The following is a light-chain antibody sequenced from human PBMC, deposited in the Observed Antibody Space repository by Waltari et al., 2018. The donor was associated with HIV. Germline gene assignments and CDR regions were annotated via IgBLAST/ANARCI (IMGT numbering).Light chain of an antibody. CDR1: TANIGANF. J-gene: IGLJ2*01. CDR2: RDK. CDR3: AVLDDTLGGGV. Sequence: QSVLTQPPSASGTPGQKVTISCSGGTANIGANFVFWFQQFPGMAPKLLIYRDKLRHSGVPARFAGSKSGTSASLTISGLRSDDEAHYFCAVLDDTLGGGVFGGGTKLTVL. V-gene: IGLV1-47*01.